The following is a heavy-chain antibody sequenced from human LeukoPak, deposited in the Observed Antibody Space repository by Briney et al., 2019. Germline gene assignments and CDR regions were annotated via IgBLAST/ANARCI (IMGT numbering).Heavy chain of an antibody. CDR1: GYTFTSYG. Sequence: EASVKVSCKASGYTFTSYGISWVRQAPGQGLECMGWISAYNGNTNYAQKLQGRVTMTTDTSTSTAYMELRSLRSDDTAVYYCARSEGDYVWGSRYYFDYWGQGTLVTVSS. D-gene: IGHD3-16*01. J-gene: IGHJ4*02. CDR2: ISAYNGNT. CDR3: ARSEGDYVWGSRYYFDY. V-gene: IGHV1-18*01.